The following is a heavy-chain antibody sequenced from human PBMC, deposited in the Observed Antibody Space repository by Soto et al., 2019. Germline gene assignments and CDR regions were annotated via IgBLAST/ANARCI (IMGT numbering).Heavy chain of an antibody. CDR1: GFSFCDYA. CDR3: TRDVRYCSGGSCCFDPYYYYCMDV. Sequence: GWSLRLSCTASGFSFCDYAMSWFRQAPGKGLEWVCFIRSKAYGGTTEYAASVKGRFTISRDDSKSIAYLQMNSLKTEDTAVYYCTRDVRYCSGGSCCFDPYYYYCMDVWGKGTTVSVSS. CDR2: IRSKAYGGTT. V-gene: IGHV3-49*03. J-gene: IGHJ6*03. D-gene: IGHD2-15*01.